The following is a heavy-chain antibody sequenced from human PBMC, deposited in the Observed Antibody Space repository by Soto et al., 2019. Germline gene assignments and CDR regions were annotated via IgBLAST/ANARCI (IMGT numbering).Heavy chain of an antibody. CDR2: IYHPGST. J-gene: IGHJ4*02. CDR1: GGSMSGHY. D-gene: IGHD3-9*01. Sequence: SETLSLTCTVSGGSMSGHYWSWVRQPPGKGLEYIGYIYHPGSTNYNPSLKSRVTISVDTSKNQFSLKLSSVTAADTVVYYCARHPGYYNILTGYTTYYFDYWGQGILVTVSS. CDR3: ARHPGYYNILTGYTTYYFDY. V-gene: IGHV4-59*08.